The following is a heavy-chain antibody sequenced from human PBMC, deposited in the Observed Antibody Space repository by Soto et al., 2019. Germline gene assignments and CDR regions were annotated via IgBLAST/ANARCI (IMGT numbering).Heavy chain of an antibody. CDR1: GGSISSYY. CDR3: ARVGYDAYYYYYGMDV. Sequence: SETLSLTCTVSGGSISSYYWSWIRQPPGKGLEWIGYIYYSGSTNYNPSLKSRVTISVDTSKNQFSLKLSSVTAADTAVYYCARVGYDAYYYYYGMDVWGQGTTVTVSS. J-gene: IGHJ6*02. V-gene: IGHV4-59*01. D-gene: IGHD5-12*01. CDR2: IYYSGST.